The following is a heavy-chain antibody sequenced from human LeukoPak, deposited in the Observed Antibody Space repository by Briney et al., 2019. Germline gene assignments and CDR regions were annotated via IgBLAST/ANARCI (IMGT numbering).Heavy chain of an antibody. CDR2: IIPILGIA. CDR3: ASRQQQLGAAGWFDP. V-gene: IGHV1-69*02. D-gene: IGHD6-13*01. CDR1: GGTFSSYT. Sequence: SVKVSCKASGGTFSSYTISWVRQAPGQGLEWMGRIIPILGIANYAQKFQGRVTITADKSTSTAYMELSSLRSEDTAVYYCASRQQQLGAAGWFDPWGQGTLVTVSS. J-gene: IGHJ5*02.